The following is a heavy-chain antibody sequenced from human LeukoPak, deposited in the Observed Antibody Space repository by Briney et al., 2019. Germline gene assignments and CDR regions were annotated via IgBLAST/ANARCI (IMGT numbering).Heavy chain of an antibody. J-gene: IGHJ6*02. Sequence: PGGSLRLSCAAAGFTFSSYAMNWVRQAPGKGXXXXXXXSDSGGSTDSVKGRFTISRDNSKNTLYLQMNSLRAEDSAVYYCAKGTTAAPYYYYYSMDVWGQGTTVTVSS. CDR3: AKGTTAAPYYYYYSMDV. CDR1: GFTFSSYA. D-gene: IGHD1-1*01. V-gene: IGHV3-23*01. CDR2: XSDSGGST.